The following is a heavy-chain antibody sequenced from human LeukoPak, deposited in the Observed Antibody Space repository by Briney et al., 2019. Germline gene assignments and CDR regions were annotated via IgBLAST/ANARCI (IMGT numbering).Heavy chain of an antibody. CDR3: AKWGDYDILTGYYVSDF. J-gene: IGHJ4*02. CDR2: ITGSGDTT. Sequence: GGSLRLSCAASGFTFRNSAMSWVRQAPGKGLEWVSAITGSGDTTYYADSVKGRFTISRDNSKNTLYVEMNTLRAEDTAVYYCAKWGDYDILTGYYVSDFWGQGTLVTVSS. D-gene: IGHD3-9*01. CDR1: GFTFRNSA. V-gene: IGHV3-23*01.